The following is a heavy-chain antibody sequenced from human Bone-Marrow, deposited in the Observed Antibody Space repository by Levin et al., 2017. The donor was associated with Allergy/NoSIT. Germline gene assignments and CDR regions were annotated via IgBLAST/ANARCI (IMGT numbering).Heavy chain of an antibody. Sequence: SVKVSCKASGGNFGTYVISWVRQAPGQGLEWVGGITPIFGTTNYAQRLQGRVTITADESTATVYMALTSLTSEDTAVYYCARGLEATQAFDSWGQGTLVTVSS. CDR2: ITPIFGTT. J-gene: IGHJ4*02. V-gene: IGHV1-69*13. CDR3: ARGLEATQAFDS. CDR1: GGNFGTYV. D-gene: IGHD5-12*01.